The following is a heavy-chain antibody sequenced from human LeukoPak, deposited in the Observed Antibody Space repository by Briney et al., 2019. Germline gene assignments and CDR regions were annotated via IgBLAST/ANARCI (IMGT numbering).Heavy chain of an antibody. CDR2: INANGGRK. D-gene: IGHD3-10*01. CDR3: AKDYGSGDSSPYPFAN. V-gene: IGHV3-23*01. CDR1: GFIFGNYA. J-gene: IGHJ4*02. Sequence: GGSLRLSCGASGFIFGNYAMSWVRQAPGKGLEWVTGINANGGRKYYADSVKGRFTISRDNSKNTLFVQMDSLRAEDTAVYYFAKDYGSGDSSPYPFANWGQGTLVTVSS.